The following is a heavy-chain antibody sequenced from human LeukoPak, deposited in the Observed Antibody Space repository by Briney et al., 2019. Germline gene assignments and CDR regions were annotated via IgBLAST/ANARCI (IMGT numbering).Heavy chain of an antibody. V-gene: IGHV3-11*04. CDR2: ISTSGSTE. Sequence: GGSLRLSCAASGFTFSDYYMSWIRQAPGKGLEWVSHISTSGSTEYYADSVKGRFTISRDNAKNSQYLQMNSLRAEDTAVYYCARSLTTVTTDYWGQGTLVTVSS. CDR1: GFTFSDYY. CDR3: ARSLTTVTTDY. J-gene: IGHJ4*02. D-gene: IGHD4-17*01.